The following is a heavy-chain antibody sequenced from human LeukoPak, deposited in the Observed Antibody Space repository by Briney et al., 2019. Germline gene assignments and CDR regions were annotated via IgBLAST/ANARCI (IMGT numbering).Heavy chain of an antibody. CDR3: ARGASSYYDFYNWFDP. D-gene: IGHD3-3*01. CDR1: GFTFSSYS. Sequence: GGSLRLSCAASGFTFSSYSMNWVRQAPGKGLEWVSSISSSSSYIYYADSVKGRFTISRDNAKNSLYLQMNSLRAEDTAVYYCARGASSYYDFYNWFDPWGQGTLVTVSS. V-gene: IGHV3-21*01. J-gene: IGHJ5*02. CDR2: ISSSSSYI.